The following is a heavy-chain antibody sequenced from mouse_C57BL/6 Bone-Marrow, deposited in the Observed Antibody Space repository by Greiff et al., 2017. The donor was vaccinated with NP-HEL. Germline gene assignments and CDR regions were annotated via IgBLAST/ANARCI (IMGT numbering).Heavy chain of an antibody. CDR3: ARHPPYYYSMDY. J-gene: IGHJ4*01. Sequence: EVKLMESGGDLVKPGGSLKLSCAASGFTFSSYGMSWVRQTPDKRLEWVATISSGGSYTYYPDSVKGRFTISRDNAKNTLYLQMSSLKSEDTAMYYCARHPPYYYSMDYWGQGTSVTVSS. CDR1: GFTFSSYG. V-gene: IGHV5-6*01. CDR2: ISSGGSYT.